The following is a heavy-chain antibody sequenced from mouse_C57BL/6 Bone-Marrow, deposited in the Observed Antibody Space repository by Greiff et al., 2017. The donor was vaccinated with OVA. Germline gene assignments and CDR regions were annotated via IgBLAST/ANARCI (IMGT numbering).Heavy chain of an antibody. Sequence: DVKLVESGGGLVQPGGSLKLSCAASGFTFSDYYMYWVRQTPEKRLEWVAYISNGGGSTYYPDTVKGRFTISRDNAKNTLYLQMSRLKSEDTAMYYCARHDYDGYYDAMDYWGQGTSVTVSS. V-gene: IGHV5-12*01. CDR2: ISNGGGST. CDR1: GFTFSDYY. CDR3: ARHDYDGYYDAMDY. D-gene: IGHD2-3*01. J-gene: IGHJ4*01.